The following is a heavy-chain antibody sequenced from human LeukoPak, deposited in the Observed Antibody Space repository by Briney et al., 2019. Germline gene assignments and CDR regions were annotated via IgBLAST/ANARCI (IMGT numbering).Heavy chain of an antibody. CDR1: GYTFTSYG. CDR2: ISAYNGNT. D-gene: IGHD2-2*01. J-gene: IGHJ4*02. V-gene: IGHV1-18*01. Sequence: ASVNVSCTASGYTFTSYGISWVRQAPGQGLEWMGWISAYNGNTNYAQRLQGRVTMTTDTSTSTAYMELRSLRSDDTAVYYCAIVVPAAPTLDYWGQGTLVTVSS. CDR3: AIVVPAAPTLDY.